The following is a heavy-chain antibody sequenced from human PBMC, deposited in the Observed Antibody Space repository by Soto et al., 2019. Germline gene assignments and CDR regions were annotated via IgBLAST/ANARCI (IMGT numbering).Heavy chain of an antibody. Sequence: ETLSLTCTVSGGSISGHYWTWIRQPPGKALEWLAHIVSDNERSYSTSLQGRLTISKDTSGSQVVLSMTNVAPVDTATYYCARMNVDSYQFSPPMDVWGQGTTVTVSS. V-gene: IGHV2-26*01. CDR3: ARMNVDSYQFSPPMDV. D-gene: IGHD4-17*01. CDR2: IVSDNER. J-gene: IGHJ6*02. CDR1: GGSISGHYW.